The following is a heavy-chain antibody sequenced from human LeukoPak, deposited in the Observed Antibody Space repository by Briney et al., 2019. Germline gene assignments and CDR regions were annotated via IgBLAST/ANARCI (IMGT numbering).Heavy chain of an antibody. CDR1: GFTFDDYA. Sequence: AGGSLRLSCAASGFTFDDYAMHWVRQAPGKGLEWVSGISWNSGIIGYADSVKGRFTISRDNSKNTMYLQMNSLRAEDTAIYYCARDPGIDAFDVWGQGTMVTVSS. CDR3: ARDPGIDAFDV. V-gene: IGHV3-9*01. CDR2: ISWNSGII. J-gene: IGHJ3*01. D-gene: IGHD1-26*01.